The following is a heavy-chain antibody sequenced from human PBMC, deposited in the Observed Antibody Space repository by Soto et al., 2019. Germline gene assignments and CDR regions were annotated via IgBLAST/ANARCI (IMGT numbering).Heavy chain of an antibody. CDR1: GFTFSSYA. CDR3: AKDNYGSGSSACYYYGMDV. J-gene: IGHJ6*02. V-gene: IGHV3-23*01. Sequence: PGGSLRLSCAASGFTFSSYAMSWVRQAPGKGLEWVSAISGSGGSTYYADSVKGRFTISRDNSKNTLYLQMNSLRAEDTAVYYCAKDNYGSGSSACYYYGMDVWGQGTTVTVSS. D-gene: IGHD3-10*01. CDR2: ISGSGGST.